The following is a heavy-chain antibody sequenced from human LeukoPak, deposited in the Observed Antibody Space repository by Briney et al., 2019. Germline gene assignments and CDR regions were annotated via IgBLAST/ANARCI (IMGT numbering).Heavy chain of an antibody. CDR1: GGSISSYY. CDR2: IYYSGST. Sequence: SETLSLTCTVSGGSISSYYWSWIRQPPGKGLEWIGYIYYSGSTNYNPSLKSRVTISVDTSKNQFSLKLSSVTAADTAVYYCARQGYSYGSYFDYWGQGTLVTVSS. D-gene: IGHD5-18*01. J-gene: IGHJ4*02. CDR3: ARQGYSYGSYFDY. V-gene: IGHV4-59*08.